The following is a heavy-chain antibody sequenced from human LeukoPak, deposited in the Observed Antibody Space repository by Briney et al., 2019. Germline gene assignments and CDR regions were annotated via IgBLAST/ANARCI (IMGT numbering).Heavy chain of an antibody. Sequence: GRSLRLSCAASGFTFSSYGMHWVRQAPCKGLEWVAVISYDGSNKYYADSVKGRFTISRDNSKNTLYLQMNSLRAEDTAVYYCAKDDAYLTQLLCLHCDYWGQGTLVTVSS. CDR3: AKDDAYLTQLLCLHCDY. J-gene: IGHJ4*02. CDR1: GFTFSSYG. V-gene: IGHV3-30*18. CDR2: ISYDGSNK. D-gene: IGHD2-2*01.